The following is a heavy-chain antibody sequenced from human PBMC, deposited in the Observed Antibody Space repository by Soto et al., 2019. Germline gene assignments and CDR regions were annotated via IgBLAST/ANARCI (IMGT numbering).Heavy chain of an antibody. D-gene: IGHD2-8*01. CDR2: ITEDGSGT. CDR1: GFTFSSYP. Sequence: EVQLVESGGAIVQPGGSLRLSCATSGFTFSSYPIHWVRQAPGKGPVWVSRITEDGSGTTYADSVKGSFTVTRDNAKNTRYLQMSGLGAEDTAVYHCVRGTNGWRGMDYWGQGTLVTVSS. CDR3: VRGTNGWRGMDY. V-gene: IGHV3-74*01. J-gene: IGHJ4*02.